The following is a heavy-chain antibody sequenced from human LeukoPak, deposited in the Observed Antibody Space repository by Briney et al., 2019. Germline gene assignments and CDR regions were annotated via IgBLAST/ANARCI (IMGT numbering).Heavy chain of an antibody. CDR3: TKSDWFDP. Sequence: PGGSLRLSCAASGFIFSGYWMHWVRQAPGKGLVWLSRIKNDGGITSYADSVKGRFTISRDNAKNTLYLQMNSLRDEDTAVYYCTKSDWFDPGGQGTLVTVSS. J-gene: IGHJ5*02. D-gene: IGHD3-3*01. CDR2: IKNDGGIT. V-gene: IGHV3-74*01. CDR1: GFIFSGYW.